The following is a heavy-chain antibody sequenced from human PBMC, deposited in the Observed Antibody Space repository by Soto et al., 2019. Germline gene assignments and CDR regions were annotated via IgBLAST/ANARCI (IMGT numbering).Heavy chain of an antibody. J-gene: IGHJ4*02. CDR3: ARRFCSDSYCSYFDY. CDR1: GGSFRGYF. V-gene: IGHV4-34*10. D-gene: IGHD2-15*01. CDR2: INHSGIT. Sequence: SETLSLTCAVYGGSFRGYFWSWIRQPPGKGLEWIGEINHSGITSYSPSLGSRVTTSVDTPKNQFSLRLRSVTAADTAIYYCARRFCSDSYCSYFDYWGRGTLVTVSS.